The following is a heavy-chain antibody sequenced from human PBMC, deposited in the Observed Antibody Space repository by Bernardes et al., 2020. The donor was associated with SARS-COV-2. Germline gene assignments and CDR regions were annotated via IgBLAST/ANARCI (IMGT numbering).Heavy chain of an antibody. D-gene: IGHD1-26*01. CDR1: GFTFSNYD. CDR2: INSDGGRT. Sequence: GGSLRLSCAASGFTFSNYDMHWVRQAPGKGLVWVSRINSDGGRTNYADSVKGRFTISRDNAKNTLYLQMNSLRVEDTAIYYCARVGATTFYLGQGTLVTVSS. J-gene: IGHJ4*02. V-gene: IGHV3-74*01. CDR3: ARVGATTFY.